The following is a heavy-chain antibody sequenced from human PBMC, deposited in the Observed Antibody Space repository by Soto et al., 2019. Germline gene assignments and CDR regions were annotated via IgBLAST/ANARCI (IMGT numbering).Heavy chain of an antibody. J-gene: IGHJ6*02. CDR3: ARAPPGPAPRWGV. D-gene: IGHD3-16*01. CDR2: IYPTGKT. Sequence: PSETLSLTCTVSNGSISSGVYSWSWIRHTPGKGLEWIGYIYPTGKTYYNPSLKNRATLSIDTSQNQFSLQLTSVTAADTAVYYCARAPPGPAPRWGVWGHGTTVTVSS. V-gene: IGHV4-30-2*01. CDR1: NGSISSGVYS.